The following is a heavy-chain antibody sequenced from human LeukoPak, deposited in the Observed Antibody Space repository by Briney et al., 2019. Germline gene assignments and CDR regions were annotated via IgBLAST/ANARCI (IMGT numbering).Heavy chain of an antibody. V-gene: IGHV1-2*06. CDR1: GYNFIGFY. Sequence: ASVKVSRKASGYNFIGFYMHWVRQAPGQSLEWMGRINPNSGETSFALSFQGRVTMTRDTSINTAYMELGRLTSDDTAVYFCARGATRLATAGAEFDSWGQGTLVIVSS. J-gene: IGHJ4*02. D-gene: IGHD6-13*01. CDR3: ARGATRLATAGAEFDS. CDR2: INPNSGET.